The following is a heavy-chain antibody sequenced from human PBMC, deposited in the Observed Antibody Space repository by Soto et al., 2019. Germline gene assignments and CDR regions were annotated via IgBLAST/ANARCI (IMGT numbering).Heavy chain of an antibody. J-gene: IGHJ4*02. CDR2: INHSGST. V-gene: IGHV4-34*01. CDR1: GGSFSGYY. D-gene: IGHD3-22*01. CDR3: ARAREGGYSGIDY. Sequence: SEILSLTCAVYGGSFSGYYWSWIRQPPGKGLEWIGEINHSGSTNYNPSLKSRVTISVDTSKNQFSLKLSSVTAADTAVYYCARAREGGYSGIDYWGQGTLVTVSS.